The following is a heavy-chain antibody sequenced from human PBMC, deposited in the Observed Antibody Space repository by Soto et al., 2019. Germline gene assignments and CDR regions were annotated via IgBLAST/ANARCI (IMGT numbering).Heavy chain of an antibody. D-gene: IGHD2-2*01. CDR2: ISSSGRTI. V-gene: IGHV3-11*01. Sequence: QVQLVESGGGLFKPGGALRLSCAASGFTFSDYYMSWSRQAPGKGLEWVSDISSSGRTIYYADSVKGRFTISMDNAKNSLYLQMNSLRAEDTAVYYCARGPADIVLVPAAVIDYWGQGTLVTVSS. CDR3: ARGPADIVLVPAAVIDY. J-gene: IGHJ4*02. CDR1: GFTFSDYY.